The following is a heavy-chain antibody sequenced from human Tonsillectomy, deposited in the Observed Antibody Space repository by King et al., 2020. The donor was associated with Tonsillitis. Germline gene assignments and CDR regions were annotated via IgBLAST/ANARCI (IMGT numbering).Heavy chain of an antibody. J-gene: IGHJ4*02. CDR2: IYYSGST. V-gene: IGHV4-39*01. Sequence: QLQESGPGLVKPSETLSLTCTVSGGSISSSSYYWGWIRQPPGKGLEWIGSIYYSGSTYYNPSLKSRVTISVDTSKNQFSLKLSSVTAADTAVYYCARPEYRSSSGVDYWGQGTLVTVSS. D-gene: IGHD6-6*01. CDR3: ARPEYRSSSGVDY. CDR1: GGSISSSSYY.